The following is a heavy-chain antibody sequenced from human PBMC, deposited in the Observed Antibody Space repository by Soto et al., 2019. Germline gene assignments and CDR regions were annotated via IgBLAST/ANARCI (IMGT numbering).Heavy chain of an antibody. Sequence: QVQLVQPGAEVRKPGSSVKVSCKASGGTFSRHAISWVRQAPGQGLEWMGGIIPIFGTANHAQKFQGRATIIADESTSTVYMELSSLRSEDTAMYYCARGWGYDSNDYYYAYWGQGTLVIVSS. D-gene: IGHD3-22*01. CDR1: GGTFSRHA. J-gene: IGHJ4*02. CDR3: ARGWGYDSNDYYYAY. V-gene: IGHV1-69*01. CDR2: IIPIFGTA.